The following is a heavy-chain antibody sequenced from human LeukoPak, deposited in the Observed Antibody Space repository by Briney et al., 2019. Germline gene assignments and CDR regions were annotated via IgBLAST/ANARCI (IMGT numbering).Heavy chain of an antibody. D-gene: IGHD3-16*01. Sequence: KPGGSLRLSCAASGFTFSSYTMNWVRQAPGKGLEWISSITRSSNYIYYADSMKGRFTISRDNAKKSLYLQMNSLRAEDTAVYYCARSQGRRDYDYVWGRYYFDYWGQGTLVTVSS. V-gene: IGHV3-21*01. CDR3: ARSQGRRDYDYVWGRYYFDY. J-gene: IGHJ4*02. CDR2: ITRSSNYI. CDR1: GFTFSSYT.